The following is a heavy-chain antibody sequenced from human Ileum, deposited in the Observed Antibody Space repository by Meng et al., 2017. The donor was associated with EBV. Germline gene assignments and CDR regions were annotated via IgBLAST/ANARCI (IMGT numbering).Heavy chain of an antibody. Sequence: QLQLQESGPGLVQPPQSPSLSCVISGDSVSSDKTAWNWIRQSPSRGLEWLGRTYRRSRWYYDYALSVKSRINISPDTSKNQVSLQLNSVTDEDTGIYYCATSRIAKFDRWGQGTLVTVSS. CDR2: TYRRSRWYY. CDR3: ATSRIAKFDR. J-gene: IGHJ5*02. V-gene: IGHV6-1*01. CDR1: GDSVSSDKTA.